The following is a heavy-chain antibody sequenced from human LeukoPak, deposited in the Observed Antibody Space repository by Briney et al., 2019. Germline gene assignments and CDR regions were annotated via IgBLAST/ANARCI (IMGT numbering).Heavy chain of an antibody. D-gene: IGHD2-15*01. V-gene: IGHV4-30-2*01. CDR3: ARGRYCSGGSCYFVDY. Sequence: SETLSLTCAVSGGSISSGHSSWNWFRQPPGKGLEWIVYIYHSGSTYYNPSLKSRVAISVDKSKNQFSLKLSSVTAADTAVYYCARGRYCSGGSCYFVDYWGQGTLVTVSS. J-gene: IGHJ4*02. CDR1: GGSISSGHSS. CDR2: IYHSGST.